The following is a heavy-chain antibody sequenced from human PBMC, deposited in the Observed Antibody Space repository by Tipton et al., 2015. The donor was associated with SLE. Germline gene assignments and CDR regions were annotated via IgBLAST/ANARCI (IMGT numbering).Heavy chain of an antibody. CDR3: ARAARSVYDSLWGSFRELDY. CDR2: IYYSGST. V-gene: IGHV4-39*07. J-gene: IGHJ4*02. D-gene: IGHD3-16*02. CDR1: GGSISSSSYY. Sequence: TLSLTCTVSGGSISSSSYYWGWIRQPPGKGLEWIGSIYYSGSTYYNPSLKSRVTISVDTSKNQFSLKLSSVTAADTAVYYCARAARSVYDSLWGSFRELDYWGRGTLVTVSS.